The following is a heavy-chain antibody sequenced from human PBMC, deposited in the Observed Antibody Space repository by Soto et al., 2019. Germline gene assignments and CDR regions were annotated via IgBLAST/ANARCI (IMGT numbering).Heavy chain of an antibody. J-gene: IGHJ6*02. Sequence: QVQLEQSGAEVKKPGSSVKVSCKASGDTFTTYAINWVRQAPGQGLEWVGGIIPLFGSPKYAQKFQDRVLITADVATTTAYMELSSLRSEDTAMYYCARGVMYTSKGYYGMDVWGQGTTVTVSS. V-gene: IGHV1-69*01. CDR2: IIPLFGSP. CDR1: GDTFTTYA. CDR3: ARGVMYTSKGYYGMDV. D-gene: IGHD1-1*01.